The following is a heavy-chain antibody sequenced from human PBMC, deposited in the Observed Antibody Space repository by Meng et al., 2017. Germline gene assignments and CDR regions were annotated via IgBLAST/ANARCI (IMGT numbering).Heavy chain of an antibody. CDR3: ARGGRVRRVSYYYYGMDV. CDR1: GFTVSSNY. CDR2: IYSGGST. Sequence: GGSLRLSCAASGFTVSSNYMSWVRQAPGKGLEWVSVIYSGGSTYYADSVKGRFTISRDNSKNTLYLQMNSLRAEDTAVYYCARGGRVRRVSYYYYGMDVWGQGTTVTVSS. J-gene: IGHJ6*02. V-gene: IGHV3-66*01. D-gene: IGHD3-10*01.